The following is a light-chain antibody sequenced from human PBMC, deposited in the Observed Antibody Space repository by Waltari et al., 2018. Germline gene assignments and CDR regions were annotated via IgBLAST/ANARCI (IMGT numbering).Light chain of an antibody. J-gene: IGLJ3*02. CDR2: KAN. Sequence: QTVVTQEPSLSVSPGGPVTLTCALRPVSRSSASYASWYQPSPGQTPRTLVYKANIRSSGVPDRFSGSVLGNKAVLIITGAQAEDESTYYCLLYMGSGIWVFGGGTKLTVL. CDR1: PVSRSSASY. CDR3: LLYMGSGIWV. V-gene: IGLV8-61*01.